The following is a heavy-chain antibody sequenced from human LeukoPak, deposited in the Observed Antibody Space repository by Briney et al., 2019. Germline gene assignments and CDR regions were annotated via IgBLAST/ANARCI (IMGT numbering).Heavy chain of an antibody. J-gene: IGHJ4*02. V-gene: IGHV3-23*01. CDR2: ISGSGGSP. CDR1: GFTFSSYA. Sequence: GGSLRLTCAASGFTFSSYAMSWVRQAPGKGLEWVSAISGSGGSPYYADSVKGRFTISRDNSKNTLYLQMTSLRAEDTAVYYCAKGDQGPVAYYDFWSGYSTGGIDYWGQGTLVTVSS. CDR3: AKGDQGPVAYYDFWSGYSTGGIDY. D-gene: IGHD3-3*01.